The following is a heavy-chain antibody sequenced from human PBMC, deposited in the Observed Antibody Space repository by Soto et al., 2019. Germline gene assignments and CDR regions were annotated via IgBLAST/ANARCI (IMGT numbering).Heavy chain of an antibody. CDR2: ISGSGGST. CDR3: ASCSGGSCYSERNWFDP. J-gene: IGHJ5*02. Sequence: EVQLLESGGGLVQPGGSLRLSCAASGFTFSSYAMSWVRQAPGKGLEWVSAISGSGGSTYYADSVKGRFTISRDNSKNTLYLQMNSLRAEDTAVYYCASCSGGSCYSERNWFDPWGQGTLVTVSS. D-gene: IGHD2-15*01. CDR1: GFTFSSYA. V-gene: IGHV3-23*01.